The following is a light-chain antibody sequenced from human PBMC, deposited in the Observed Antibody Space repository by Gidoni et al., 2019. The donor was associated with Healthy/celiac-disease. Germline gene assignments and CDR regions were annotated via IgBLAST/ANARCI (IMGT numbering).Light chain of an antibody. CDR3: QQYANSPST. J-gene: IGKJ5*01. V-gene: IGKV3D-20*01. CDR1: QCVSSSY. CDR2: DTS. Sequence: VLLHSPSTLSLSLGERATLSCGVSQCVSSSYLAWYQQKPGLAPRLLIYDTSRRATGIPDRFSGSGSGADFTLTISSLEPEDFAVYFCQQYANSPSTFGQGTRLEIK.